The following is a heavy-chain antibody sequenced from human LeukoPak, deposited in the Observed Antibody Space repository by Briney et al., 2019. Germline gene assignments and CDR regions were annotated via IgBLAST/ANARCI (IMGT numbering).Heavy chain of an antibody. V-gene: IGHV4-34*01. D-gene: IGHD4-11*01. CDR3: ARGKRVTTIRYFDY. J-gene: IGHJ4*02. CDR1: GGSFSGYY. Sequence: SETLSLTCAVYGGSFSGYYWSWIRQPSGKGLEWIGEINHSGSTNYNPSLKSRVTISVDTSKNQFSLKLSSVTAADTAVYYCARGKRVTTIRYFDYWGQGTLVTVSS. CDR2: INHSGST.